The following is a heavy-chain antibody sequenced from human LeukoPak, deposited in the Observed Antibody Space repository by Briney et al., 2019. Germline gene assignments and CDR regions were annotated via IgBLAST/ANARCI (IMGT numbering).Heavy chain of an antibody. V-gene: IGHV1-18*01. D-gene: IGHD6-19*01. CDR3: ARADIRAIASSGWYGFDY. CDR1: GYTFTSYG. CDR2: ISAYNGNT. Sequence: ASVKVSCKASGYTFTSYGISWVRQAPEQGLEWMGWISAYNGNTNYAQKLQGRVTMTTDTSTRTAYMELRSLRSDDTAVYYCARADIRAIASSGWYGFDYWGQGTLVTVSS. J-gene: IGHJ4*02.